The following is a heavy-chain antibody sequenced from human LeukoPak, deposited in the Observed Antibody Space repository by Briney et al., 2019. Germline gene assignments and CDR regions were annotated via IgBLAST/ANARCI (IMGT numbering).Heavy chain of an antibody. D-gene: IGHD3-3*01. CDR3: TRFYDFGLDY. CDR2: IRSKANNYAT. Sequence: GGSLRLSCAASGFTFSGSAMHWVRQASGKGLEWVGRIRSKANNYATAYAASVKGRFTVSRDDSKNTAYLQMNSLKTEDTAVYYCTRFYDFGLDYWGQGTLVTASS. CDR1: GFTFSGSA. V-gene: IGHV3-73*01. J-gene: IGHJ4*02.